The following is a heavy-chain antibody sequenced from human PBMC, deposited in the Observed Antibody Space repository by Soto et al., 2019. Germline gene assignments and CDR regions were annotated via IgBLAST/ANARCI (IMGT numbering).Heavy chain of an antibody. J-gene: IGHJ4*02. Sequence: SVKVSCKASGGTFSSYTIIWVRQAPGQGLEWMGRIIPILGIANYAQKFQGRVTITADKSTSTAYMELSSLRSEDTAVYYCARASNSGYDLYYFDYWGQGTLVTVS. CDR3: ARASNSGYDLYYFDY. V-gene: IGHV1-69*02. CDR2: IIPILGIA. CDR1: GGTFSSYT. D-gene: IGHD5-12*01.